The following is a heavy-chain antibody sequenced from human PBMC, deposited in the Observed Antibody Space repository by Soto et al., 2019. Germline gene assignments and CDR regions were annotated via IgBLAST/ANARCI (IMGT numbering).Heavy chain of an antibody. V-gene: IGHV3-9*02. CDR3: GNDVAPGGLEV. Sequence: PGGSLRLSCVASGFTTFDHGMHWVRQSPAKGLEWVSGILWNSGAAGYADSVKGRFTISRDRAKRALYLQMDSLRPEDTALYYCGNDVAPGGLEVWGQGTTVTVSS. J-gene: IGHJ6*02. D-gene: IGHD5-12*01. CDR1: GFTTFDHG. CDR2: ILWNSGAA.